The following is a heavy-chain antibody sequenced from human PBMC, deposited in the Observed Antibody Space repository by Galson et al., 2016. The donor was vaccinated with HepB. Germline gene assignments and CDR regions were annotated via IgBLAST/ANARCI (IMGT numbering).Heavy chain of an antibody. D-gene: IGHD2-8*01. V-gene: IGHV3-72*01. J-gene: IGHJ5*02. CDR2: TRNRVRSYTT. Sequence: SLRLSCAASGFILRDYYMDWVRQAPGKGLEWVGRTRNRVRSYTTDYVASAKGRFTISRDNSKSSVCLHMNGLKPEDTAVYYCARTKWGWFDPWGQGTLVTVSS. CDR1: GFILRDYY. CDR3: ARTKWGWFDP.